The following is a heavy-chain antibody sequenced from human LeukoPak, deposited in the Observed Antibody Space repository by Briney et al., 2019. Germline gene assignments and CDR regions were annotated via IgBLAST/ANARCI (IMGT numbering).Heavy chain of an antibody. CDR2: IDGSGGAI. CDR3: AKDLKPAAGPFDY. D-gene: IGHD6-13*01. CDR1: GFTFSRYA. J-gene: IGHJ4*02. V-gene: IGHV3-23*01. Sequence: GGSLRLSCGASGFTFSRYAMSWVRQAPGKGLQWVSQIDGSGGAIYYADSVRGRFTISRDISKNTLYLQMNSLRAEDTAVYYCAKDLKPAAGPFDYWGQGTLVTVSS.